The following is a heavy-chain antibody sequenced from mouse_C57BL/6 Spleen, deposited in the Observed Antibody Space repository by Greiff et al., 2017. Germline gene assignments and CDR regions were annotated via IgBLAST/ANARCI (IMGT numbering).Heavy chain of an antibody. CDR2: IYPGSGST. CDR1: GYTFTSYW. D-gene: IGHD1-1*01. J-gene: IGHJ3*01. CDR3: ARGAYYYGSSSTWFAY. Sequence: QVQLQQPGAELVKPGASVKMSCKASGYTFTSYWITWVKQRPGQGLEWIGDIYPGSGSTNYNEKFKSKATLTVDTSSSTAYMQLSSLTSEDSAVYYCARGAYYYGSSSTWFAYWGQGTLVTVSA. V-gene: IGHV1-55*01.